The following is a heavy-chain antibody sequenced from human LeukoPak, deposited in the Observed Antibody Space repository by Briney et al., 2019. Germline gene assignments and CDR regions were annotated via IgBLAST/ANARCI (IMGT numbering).Heavy chain of an antibody. CDR1: GYTFTGYY. CDR2: INPNSGGT. V-gene: IGHV1-2*02. J-gene: IGHJ1*01. D-gene: IGHD2-15*01. CDR3: ARENYCSGGSCYGYFQH. Sequence: ASVKVSSKASGYTFTGYYMHWVRQAPGQGLEWMGWINPNSGGTNYAQKFQGRVTMTRDTSISTAYMELSRLRSDDTAVYYCARENYCSGGSCYGYFQHWGQGTLVTVSS.